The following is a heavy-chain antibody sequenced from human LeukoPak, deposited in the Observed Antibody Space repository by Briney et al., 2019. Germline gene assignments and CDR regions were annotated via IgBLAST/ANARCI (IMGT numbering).Heavy chain of an antibody. V-gene: IGHV3-7*01. D-gene: IGHD3-10*01. CDR3: ARDPYMVRGVTDYYYYGMDV. Sequence: GGSLRLSCAASGFTFSSYWMSWVRQAPGKGLEWVANIKQDGSEKYYVDSVKGRFTISRDNAKNSLYLQMNSLRAEDTAVYYCARDPYMVRGVTDYYYYGMDVWGQGTTVTVSS. J-gene: IGHJ6*02. CDR2: IKQDGSEK. CDR1: GFTFSSYW.